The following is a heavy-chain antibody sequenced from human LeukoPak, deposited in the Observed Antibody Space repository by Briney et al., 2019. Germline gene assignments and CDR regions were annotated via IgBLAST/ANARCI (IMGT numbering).Heavy chain of an antibody. CDR1: GYTFTGYY. V-gene: IGHV1-2*06. Sequence: GASVKVSCKVSGYTFTGYYMHWVRQAPGQGLEWMGRINPNSGGTNYAQKFQGRVTMTRDTSISTAYMELSRLRSDDTAVYYCARYCGGDCSDDAFDIWGQGTMVTVSS. J-gene: IGHJ3*02. CDR2: INPNSGGT. CDR3: ARYCGGDCSDDAFDI. D-gene: IGHD2-21*02.